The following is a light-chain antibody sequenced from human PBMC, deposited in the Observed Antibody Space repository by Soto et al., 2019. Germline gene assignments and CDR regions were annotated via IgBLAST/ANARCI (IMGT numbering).Light chain of an antibody. CDR2: GAS. V-gene: IGKV3-15*01. Sequence: EIVMTQSPATLSVSPGERATLSCRASQSVSSNLAWYQQKPGQAPRLLIYGASTRATGIPARFSGSGSGTEFTLTFSSLQSEDFAVYYCQQYINSPPETFCQGTKVDIK. CDR1: QSVSSN. J-gene: IGKJ1*01. CDR3: QQYINSPPET.